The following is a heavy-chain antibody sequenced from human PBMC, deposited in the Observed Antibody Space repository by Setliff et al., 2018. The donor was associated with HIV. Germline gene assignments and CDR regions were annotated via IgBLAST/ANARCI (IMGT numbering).Heavy chain of an antibody. D-gene: IGHD2-21*01. CDR2: IKSKSDGGAV. J-gene: IGHJ4*02. Sequence: PGGSLRLSCAASGFTFSSFVMTWVRQAPGKGLEWVGRIKSKSDGGAVHYAAPVKGRFTISRDDSKNTLYLQMNSLKTEDTAVYYCTTGTRLVDWGQGALVTVSS. CDR3: TTGTRLVD. V-gene: IGHV3-15*06. CDR1: GFTFSSFV.